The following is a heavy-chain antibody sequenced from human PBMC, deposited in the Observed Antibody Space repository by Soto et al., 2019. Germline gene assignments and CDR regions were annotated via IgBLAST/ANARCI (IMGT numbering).Heavy chain of an antibody. D-gene: IGHD1-1*01. CDR1: GGSFSGYY. V-gene: IGHV4-34*01. Sequence: LSPTCAVYGGSFSGYYCSWPRQPPGKGLEWVGEINHSGSTNDNPSLTSRVTISVHTSKNQFSLKLSSVTAADTAVYYGARDQRTHGFDPWGQGTLVTVS. J-gene: IGHJ5*02. CDR3: ARDQRTHGFDP. CDR2: INHSGST.